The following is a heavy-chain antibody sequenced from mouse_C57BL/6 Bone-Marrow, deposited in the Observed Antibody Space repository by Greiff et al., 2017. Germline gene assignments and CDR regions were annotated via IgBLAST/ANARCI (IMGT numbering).Heavy chain of an antibody. CDR3: AREGDYYFAY. J-gene: IGHJ3*01. Sequence: VQLQQSGPELVKPGASVKISCKASGYTFTDYYMNWVKQSHGKSLEWIGDINPNNGGTSYNQKFKGKATLTVDKSSSTAYMELRSLTSEDSAVYYCAREGDYYFAYWGQGTLVTVSA. V-gene: IGHV1-26*01. CDR2: INPNNGGT. D-gene: IGHD1-1*01. CDR1: GYTFTDYY.